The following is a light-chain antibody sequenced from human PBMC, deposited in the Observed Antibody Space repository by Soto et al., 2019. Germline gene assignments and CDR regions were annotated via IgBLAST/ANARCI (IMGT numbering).Light chain of an antibody. CDR3: SSYTSSSTLSV. J-gene: IGLJ1*01. V-gene: IGLV2-14*01. CDR2: EVS. Sequence: QPVLTQPASVSESPGQSITISCTGTSSDVGYYNYVSWYQQHPGKAPKLIIYEVSNRPSGVSNRFSGSKSGNTASLTISGLQAEDEADYYCSSYTSSSTLSVFGTGTKLTVL. CDR1: SSDVGYYNY.